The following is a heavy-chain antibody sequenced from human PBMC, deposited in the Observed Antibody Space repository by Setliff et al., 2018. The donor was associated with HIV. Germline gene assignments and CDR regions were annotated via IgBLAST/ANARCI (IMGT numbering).Heavy chain of an antibody. CDR1: GYTFTSYY. CDR2: MNPNSGDT. Sequence: RASVKVSCKASGYTFTSYYMHWVRRATGQGLEWMGWMNPNSGDTGYAQKFQGRVIMTRDTSISTAYMELSSLRSEDTAVYYCARVPLSGWLYFDYWGQGTLVTVSS. D-gene: IGHD6-19*01. V-gene: IGHV1-8*02. J-gene: IGHJ4*02. CDR3: ARVPLSGWLYFDY.